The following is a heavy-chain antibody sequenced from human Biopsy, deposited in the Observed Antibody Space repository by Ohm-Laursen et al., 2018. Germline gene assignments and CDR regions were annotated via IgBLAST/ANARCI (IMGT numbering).Heavy chain of an antibody. Sequence: TLSLTWSVSGASVKTSCYFWAWIRQRPGKGLEWIGYISYNERTHYNPSLTSRLAISFDTSNNRISLQLRSVSVADTAVYYCVREPKTGTAEAWYFDLWGRGSPVTVPS. D-gene: IGHD3-9*01. V-gene: IGHV4-31*02. CDR3: VREPKTGTAEAWYFDL. J-gene: IGHJ2*01. CDR1: GASVKTSCYF. CDR2: ISYNERT.